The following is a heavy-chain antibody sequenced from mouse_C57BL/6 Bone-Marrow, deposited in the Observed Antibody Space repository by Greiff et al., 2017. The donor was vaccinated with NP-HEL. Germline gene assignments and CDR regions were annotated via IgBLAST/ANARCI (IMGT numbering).Heavy chain of an antibody. V-gene: IGHV5-17*01. CDR1: GFTFSDYG. CDR3: ASDGYDAMDY. CDR2: ISSGSSTI. D-gene: IGHD2-3*01. J-gene: IGHJ4*01. Sequence: EVMLVESGGGLVKPGGSLKLSCAASGFTFSDYGMHWVRQAPEKGLEWVAYISSGSSTIYYADTVKGRFTISRDNAKNTLFLQMTSLRSEDTAMYYCASDGYDAMDYWGQGTSVTVSS.